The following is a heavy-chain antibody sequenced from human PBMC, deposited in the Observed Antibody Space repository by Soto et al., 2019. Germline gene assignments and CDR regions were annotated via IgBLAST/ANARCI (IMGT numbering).Heavy chain of an antibody. J-gene: IGHJ3*02. CDR1: GFTFSSYA. CDR3: AKGILVKPPGTRAFDI. D-gene: IGHD6-13*01. Sequence: EVQLLESGGGLVQPGGSLRLSCAASGFTFSSYAMSWVRQAPGKGLEWVSTIGGSGSTYYADSVKGRFTISSDNSNNALYLQMNSLRAGDTAVYYCAKGILVKPPGTRAFDIWGQGTMVIVSS. V-gene: IGHV3-23*01. CDR2: IGGSGST.